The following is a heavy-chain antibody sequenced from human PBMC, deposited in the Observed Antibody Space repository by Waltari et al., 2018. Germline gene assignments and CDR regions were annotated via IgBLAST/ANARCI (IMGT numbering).Heavy chain of an antibody. CDR3: AKGSRGYTAFYFDY. Sequence: EVEVEESGVTLVQPGGSLRLSCAASGFSFRGYAMSWVRQAPGKGLEWVSSISGSGATTCYADSVRGRFTISRDNSRDTMYLQMNTLRDEDTAVYFCAKGSRGYTAFYFDYWGQGTLVTVSS. V-gene: IGHV3-23*04. D-gene: IGHD3-22*01. CDR2: ISGSGATT. J-gene: IGHJ4*02. CDR1: GFSFRGYA.